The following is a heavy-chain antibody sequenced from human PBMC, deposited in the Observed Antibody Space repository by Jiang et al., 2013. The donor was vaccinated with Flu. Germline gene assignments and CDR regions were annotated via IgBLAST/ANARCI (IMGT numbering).Heavy chain of an antibody. J-gene: IGHJ6*02. CDR3: ARDSGYCTNGVCEGPLGYYGMDV. D-gene: IGHD2-8*01. Sequence: VQLLESGGGVVQPGRSLRLSCAASGFTFSSYGMHWVRQAPGKGLEWVAVIWYDGSNKYYADSVKGRFTISRDNSKNTLYLQMNSLRAEDTAVYYCARDSGYCTNGVCEGPLGYYGMDVWGQGTTVTVSS. CDR2: IWYDGSNK. V-gene: IGHV3-33*01. CDR1: GFTFSSYG.